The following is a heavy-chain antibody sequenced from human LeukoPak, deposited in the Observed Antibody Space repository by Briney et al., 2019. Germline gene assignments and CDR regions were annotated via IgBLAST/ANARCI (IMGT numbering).Heavy chain of an antibody. CDR2: ISSSGSTI. J-gene: IGHJ3*02. D-gene: IGHD3-3*01. CDR1: GFTFSDYY. CDR3: ATHYDFWSGYPDAFDN. Sequence: GGSLRLSCAASGFTFSDYYMSWIRQAPGKGLEWVSYISSSGSTIYYADSVKGRFTISRDNAKNSLYLQMNSLRAEDTAVYYCATHYDFWSGYPDAFDNWGQGTMVTVSS. V-gene: IGHV3-11*01.